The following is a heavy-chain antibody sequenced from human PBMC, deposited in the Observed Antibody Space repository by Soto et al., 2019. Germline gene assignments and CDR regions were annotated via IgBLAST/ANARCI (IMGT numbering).Heavy chain of an antibody. CDR1: GFTFSSYA. J-gene: IGHJ4*02. D-gene: IGHD2-8*01. Sequence: GGSLRLSCAASGFTFSSYAMSWVRQAPGKGLEWVSAISGSGVSTYYADSVKGRFTISRDNSKNTLYLQMNSLRVEDTAIYYCVRDAVVSGVDYFDHWGQGTLVTVSS. CDR3: VRDAVVSGVDYFDH. V-gene: IGHV3-23*01. CDR2: ISGSGVST.